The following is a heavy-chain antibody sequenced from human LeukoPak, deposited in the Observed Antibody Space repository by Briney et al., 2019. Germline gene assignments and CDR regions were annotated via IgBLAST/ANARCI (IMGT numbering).Heavy chain of an antibody. CDR3: AIDQEYDILTGYPGPYYYYYGMDV. CDR1: GFTFSSYA. V-gene: IGHV3-30*04. D-gene: IGHD3-9*01. J-gene: IGHJ6*02. CDR2: ISYDGSNK. Sequence: GRSLRLSCAASGFTFSSYAMHWVRQAPGKGLEWVAVISYDGSNKYYADSVKGRFTISRDNSKNALYLQMNSLRAEDTAVYYCAIDQEYDILTGYPGPYYYYYGMDVWGQGTTVTVSS.